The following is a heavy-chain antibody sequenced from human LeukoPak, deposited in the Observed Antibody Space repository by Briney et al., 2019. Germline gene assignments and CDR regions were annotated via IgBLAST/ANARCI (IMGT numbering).Heavy chain of an antibody. J-gene: IGHJ4*02. CDR2: IYHSGST. Sequence: SETLSLTCAVSGYSISSGYYWGWIRQPPGKGLEWIGSIYHSGSTYYNPSLKSRVTISVDTSKNQFSLKLSSVTAADTAVYYCVRIATTVTTEHDYWGQGTLVTVSS. CDR3: VRIATTVTTEHDY. D-gene: IGHD4-17*01. CDR1: GYSISSGYY. V-gene: IGHV4-38-2*01.